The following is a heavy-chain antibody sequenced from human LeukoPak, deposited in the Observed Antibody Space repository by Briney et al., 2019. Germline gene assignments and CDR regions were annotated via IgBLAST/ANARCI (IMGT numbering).Heavy chain of an antibody. Sequence: PSPPLSLTCTASGGTISSGNYYWSWLRKPTGKGLEWIGYIYDIGSTYYNRSLQSRVTISVDTSKNQFSLKLSSVTAADAAVYYCARYGDYGSDHWGQGTLVTVSS. V-gene: IGHV4-30-4*01. CDR1: GGTISSGNYY. CDR3: ARYGDYGSDH. J-gene: IGHJ4*02. CDR2: IYDIGST. D-gene: IGHD4-17*01.